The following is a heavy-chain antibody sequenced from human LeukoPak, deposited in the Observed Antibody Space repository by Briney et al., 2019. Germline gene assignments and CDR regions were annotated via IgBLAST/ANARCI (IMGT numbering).Heavy chain of an antibody. V-gene: IGHV4-59*01. D-gene: IGHD1-26*01. CDR3: ARARWWEHRGHFDY. J-gene: IGHJ4*02. CDR1: GGSISSYY. CDR2: IYYSGST. Sequence: SETLSLTCTVSGGSISSYYWSWIRQPPGKGLEWIGYIYYSGSTNYNPSLKSRVTISVDTSKNQFSLKLSSVTAADTAVYYCARARWWEHRGHFDYWGQGTLVTVSS.